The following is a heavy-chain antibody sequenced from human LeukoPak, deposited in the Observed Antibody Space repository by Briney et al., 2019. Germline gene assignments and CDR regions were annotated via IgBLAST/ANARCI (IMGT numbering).Heavy chain of an antibody. CDR1: GFTFSTYA. CDR3: AKDLATPSGGTFDY. V-gene: IGHV3-23*01. D-gene: IGHD5-12*01. CDR2: ISGGGSST. J-gene: IGHJ4*02. Sequence: GGSLRLSCAASGFTFSTYAMSWVRQAPGKGLEWVSPISGGGSSTYYADSVKGRFTISRDNSKNTLYLQMNSLRAEDTAVYYCAKDLATPSGGTFDYWGQGTLVTVSS.